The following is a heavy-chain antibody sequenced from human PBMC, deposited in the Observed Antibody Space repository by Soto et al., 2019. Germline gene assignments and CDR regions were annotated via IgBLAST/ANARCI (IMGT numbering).Heavy chain of an antibody. CDR3: AKVGMESSSSRPYYYYYCLDG. CDR1: GFTFSSYG. J-gene: IGHJ6*03. Sequence: GAPLRLSCAASGFTFSSYGMHWGRQDPGKGLEWVAVISYAGSYKYYADSVKGRFTISRDNSKNTLYLQMNSLRAEDTAVYYCAKVGMESSSSRPYYYYYCLDGWGKGTTVTVSS. V-gene: IGHV3-30*18. D-gene: IGHD6-6*01. CDR2: ISYAGSYK.